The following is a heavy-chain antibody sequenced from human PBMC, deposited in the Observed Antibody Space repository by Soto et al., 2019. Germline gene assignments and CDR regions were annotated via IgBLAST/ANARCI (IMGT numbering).Heavy chain of an antibody. Sequence: QVQLVQSGAEVREPGASVKVSCKASGDSFTSLAINWVRQTPGQGLEWMGWMKPSSGRTGYAQKFQGRVTMTRDTSINTHYMERGSLTSDDTAVEYFARGVTAGVYYWGQGSLGNVSS. CDR1: GDSFTSLA. CDR2: MKPSSGRT. J-gene: IGHJ4*02. D-gene: IGHD3-10*01. CDR3: ARGVTAGVYY. V-gene: IGHV1-8*01.